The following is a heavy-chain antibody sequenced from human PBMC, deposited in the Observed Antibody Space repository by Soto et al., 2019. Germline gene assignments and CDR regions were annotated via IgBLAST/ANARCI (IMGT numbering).Heavy chain of an antibody. D-gene: IGHD6-13*01. CDR3: AKVPQKLLQGLLDY. V-gene: IGHV3-23*01. CDR2: ISGGDHST. J-gene: IGHJ4*02. Sequence: EVQLLESGGGLVQPGGSLRLSCAASGFTFSSYAMSWVRQAPGKGLEWVSAISGGDHSTYYADSVKGRFTISRDNSRNTLYLQMHSLSDGDTVVYYCAKVPQKLLQGLLDYWGQGTLVTASS. CDR1: GFTFSSYA.